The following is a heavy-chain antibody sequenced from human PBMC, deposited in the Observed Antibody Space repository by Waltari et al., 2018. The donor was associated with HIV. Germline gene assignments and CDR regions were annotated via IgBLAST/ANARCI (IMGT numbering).Heavy chain of an antibody. V-gene: IGHV3-30*18. CDR3: AKPLGFCSGGCCYCDVSCAGDCYSLDQ. CDR1: GFTFSNYG. J-gene: IGHJ4*02. CDR2: ISSDGNNK. Sequence: QVQLVESGGGVVQPGRSLRLSCAASGFTFSNYGMHWVRQAPGKGLGWVVVISSDGNNKYYVDSVKGRITISRDNSKNTVDLQMNSLSAEDTALYYCAKPLGFCSGGCCYCDVSCAGDCYSLDQWGQGTLVTVTS. D-gene: IGHD2-15*01.